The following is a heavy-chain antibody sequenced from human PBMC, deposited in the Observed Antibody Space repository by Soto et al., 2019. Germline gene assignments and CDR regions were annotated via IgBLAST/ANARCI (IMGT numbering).Heavy chain of an antibody. CDR2: ISGSGGST. J-gene: IGHJ6*02. CDR1: GFTFSSYA. D-gene: IGHD6-13*01. V-gene: IGHV3-23*01. CDR3: RYSSSWNDDYYYGMDV. Sequence: PGGSLRLSCAASGFTFSSYAMSWVRQAPGKGLEWVSAISGSGGSTYYADSVKGRFTISRDNSKNTLYLQMNSLRAEDTAVFYCRYSSSWNDDYYYGMDVWGQGTTVTVSS.